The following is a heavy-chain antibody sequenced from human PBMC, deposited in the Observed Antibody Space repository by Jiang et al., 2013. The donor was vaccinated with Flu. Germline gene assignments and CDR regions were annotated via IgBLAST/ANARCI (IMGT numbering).Heavy chain of an antibody. Sequence: SQTLSLTCVISGDNVSSNIAAWTWIRQSPSRGLEWLGRTYYRSKWYNDYAVFVKSRITINPDTSKNQFSLQLSSVIPEDTAVYYCTRGKLTNGVHPWGQGTLVTVSS. J-gene: IGHJ5*02. V-gene: IGHV6-1*01. CDR3: TRGKLTNGVHP. CDR2: TYYRSKWYN. D-gene: IGHD2-8*01. CDR1: GDNVSSNIAA.